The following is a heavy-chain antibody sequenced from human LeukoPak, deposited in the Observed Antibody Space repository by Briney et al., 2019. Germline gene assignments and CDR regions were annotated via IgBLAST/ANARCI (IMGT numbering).Heavy chain of an antibody. Sequence: GGSLRLSCASSGFTFNNYWMSWVRQAPGKGLEWVANIKQDGSAKFYVDSVKGRFAISRDNAKNSLYLQMNSLRAEDTAVYYCARDQGGYGGTVFDYCGPGTLVTVSS. CDR3: ARDQGGYGGTVFDY. CDR1: GFTFNNYW. CDR2: IKQDGSAK. D-gene: IGHD4-23*01. V-gene: IGHV3-7*04. J-gene: IGHJ4*02.